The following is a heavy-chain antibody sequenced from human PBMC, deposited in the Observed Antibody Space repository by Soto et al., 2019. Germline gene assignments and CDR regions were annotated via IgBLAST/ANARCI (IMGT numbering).Heavy chain of an antibody. J-gene: IGHJ4*02. Sequence: PSETLSLTCTVSGDSISTFYWGWMRQSPGKELEWIGYVYYTGSTNYNPSLKSRVTISVDRSKNQFSLKLTSANAADTAVYYCARGRTVRNYAGGSSDYFYFFDYWGQGTQVTVSS. CDR1: GDSISTFY. CDR2: VYYTGST. D-gene: IGHD3-22*01. CDR3: ARGRTVRNYAGGSSDYFYFFDY. V-gene: IGHV4-59*01.